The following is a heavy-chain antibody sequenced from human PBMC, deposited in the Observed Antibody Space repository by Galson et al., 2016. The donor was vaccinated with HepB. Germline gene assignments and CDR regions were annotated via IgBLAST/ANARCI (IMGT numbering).Heavy chain of an antibody. V-gene: IGHV4-59*01. CDR1: GGSINSYY. J-gene: IGHJ4*02. Sequence: LSLTCTVSGGSINSYYWSWIRQSPGTGLEWVGYLYYSGATNYNPSLQSRVTISRDTSKQQFSLRPTSVTAADTAVYYCAGGDAGGLDYWGPGSLVTVSS. CDR2: LYYSGAT. CDR3: AGGDAGGLDY. D-gene: IGHD2-8*02.